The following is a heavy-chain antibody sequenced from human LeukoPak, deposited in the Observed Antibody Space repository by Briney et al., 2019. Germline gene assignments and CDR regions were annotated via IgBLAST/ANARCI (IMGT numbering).Heavy chain of an antibody. CDR1: GFTFSSYW. CDR2: INSDGSST. J-gene: IGHJ4*02. D-gene: IGHD3-22*01. CDR3: ASLTNYYYDSSGAIDY. Sequence: TGGSLRLSCAASGFTFSSYWMHWVRHAPGKGLVWVPRINSDGSSTSYADSVKGRFTISRDNAKNTLYLQMNSLRAEDTAVYYCASLTNYYYDSSGAIDYWGQGTLVTVSS. V-gene: IGHV3-74*01.